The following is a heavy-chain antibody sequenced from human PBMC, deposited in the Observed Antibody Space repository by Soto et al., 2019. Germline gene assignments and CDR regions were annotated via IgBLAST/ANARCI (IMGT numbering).Heavy chain of an antibody. D-gene: IGHD3-22*01. J-gene: IGHJ5*02. CDR1: GDNIRSTRW. Sequence: SETMSVTCTVAGDNIRSTRWWSWVRKSPGKGLEWIGEIYHLGRTNYNPSLKSRVTLSIDKSNNQFSLTLTSVTAADTAVYFCARTGKFYYYDTTGLPFDPWGPGILVTVS. V-gene: IGHV4-4*02. CDR2: IYHLGRT. CDR3: ARTGKFYYYDTTGLPFDP.